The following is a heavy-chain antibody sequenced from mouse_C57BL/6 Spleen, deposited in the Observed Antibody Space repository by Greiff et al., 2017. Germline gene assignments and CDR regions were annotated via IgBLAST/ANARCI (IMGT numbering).Heavy chain of an antibody. D-gene: IGHD2-13*01. CDR3: ARDPGGDYEGAMDY. CDR2: INYDGSST. Sequence: EVQLQESEGGLVQPGSSMKLSCTASGFTFSDYYMAWVRQVPEKGLEWVANINYDGSSTYYLDSLKSRFIISRDNAKNILYLQMSSLKSEYTATYDCARDPGGDYEGAMDYWGQGTSVTVSS. J-gene: IGHJ4*01. V-gene: IGHV5-16*01. CDR1: GFTFSDYY.